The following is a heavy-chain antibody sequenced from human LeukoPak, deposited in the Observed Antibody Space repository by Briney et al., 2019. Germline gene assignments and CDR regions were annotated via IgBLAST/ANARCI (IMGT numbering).Heavy chain of an antibody. CDR1: NGSIRIYH. Sequence: PSETLSLTCTVSNGSIRIYHWRWLRRPARKGLEGVGRISDSGRTHHNPSLKSRVTMSVDTSKTQFSLKLSSVTAADTAVYYCAREITVTRPFDYWGQGTLVTVSS. J-gene: IGHJ4*02. CDR2: ISDSGRT. CDR3: AREITVTRPFDY. V-gene: IGHV4-4*07. D-gene: IGHD4-17*01.